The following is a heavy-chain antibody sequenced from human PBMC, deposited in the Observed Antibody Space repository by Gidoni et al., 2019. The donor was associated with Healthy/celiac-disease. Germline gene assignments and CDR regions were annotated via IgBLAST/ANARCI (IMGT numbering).Heavy chain of an antibody. D-gene: IGHD4-17*01. Sequence: EVQLVESGGGVVRPGGSLRLSCAASGFTFVDYGMSWVRQGPGKGLGWFSGINWNGCSTGYADSVKGRFTFSRDNAKNSLYLQMNSLRAEDTALYYCARADYCDYPGDYWGQGTLVTVSS. J-gene: IGHJ4*02. CDR1: GFTFVDYG. CDR2: INWNGCST. CDR3: ARADYCDYPGDY. V-gene: IGHV3-20*04.